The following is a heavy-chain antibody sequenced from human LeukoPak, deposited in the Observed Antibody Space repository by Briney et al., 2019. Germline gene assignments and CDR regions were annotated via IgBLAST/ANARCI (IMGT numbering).Heavy chain of an antibody. J-gene: IGHJ4*02. CDR2: IWYDGSNK. Sequence: PGGSLRLSCAASGFTFSSYGMHWVRQAPGKGLEWVAAIWYDGSNKYYADSVKGRFTISRDNSKNTLYLQMNSLRAEDTAVYYCARYGSGWYFDYWGQGTLVTVSS. V-gene: IGHV3-33*01. CDR3: ARYGSGWYFDY. CDR1: GFTFSSYG. D-gene: IGHD6-19*01.